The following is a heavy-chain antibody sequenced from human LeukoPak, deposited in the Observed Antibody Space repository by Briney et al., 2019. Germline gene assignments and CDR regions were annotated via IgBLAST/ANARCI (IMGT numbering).Heavy chain of an antibody. CDR1: GFTFHNNG. CDR2: ISGSSRST. J-gene: IGHJ4*02. Sequence: PGGSLRLSCAASGFTFHNNGMSWFRLAPGKGLEWVSAISGSSRSTYHAESVKGRFTISRDNSKNTLFLQMNSLRAEDTAVYYCGKDSRPSVTTFRSRWTDSWGQGTLVTVSS. CDR3: GKDSRPSVTTFRSRWTDS. D-gene: IGHD4-11*01. V-gene: IGHV3-23*01.